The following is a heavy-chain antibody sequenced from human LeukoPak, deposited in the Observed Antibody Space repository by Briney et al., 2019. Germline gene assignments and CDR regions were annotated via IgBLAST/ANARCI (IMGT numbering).Heavy chain of an antibody. Sequence: NIKQDGSEKYYVDSVKGRFTISRDNAKNSLYLQMNSLRAEDTAVYYCASALYDYAERGYWGQGTLVTVSS. CDR2: IKQDGSEK. CDR3: ASALYDYAERGY. V-gene: IGHV3-7*01. J-gene: IGHJ4*02. D-gene: IGHD3-16*01.